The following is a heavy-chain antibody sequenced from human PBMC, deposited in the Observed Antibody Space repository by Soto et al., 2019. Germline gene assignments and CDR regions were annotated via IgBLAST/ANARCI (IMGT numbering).Heavy chain of an antibody. CDR3: THDY. V-gene: IGHV3-73*01. CDR2: IRSKANNYAT. CDR1: GFTFSFSA. J-gene: IGHJ4*02. Sequence: PGGSLRLSCAASGFTFSFSAMHWVRQASGKGLEWVGRIRSKANNYATEYAASVKGRFSISRDDSKNTAYLQMNSLKVQDTAVYYCTHDYWGQGTLVTVSS.